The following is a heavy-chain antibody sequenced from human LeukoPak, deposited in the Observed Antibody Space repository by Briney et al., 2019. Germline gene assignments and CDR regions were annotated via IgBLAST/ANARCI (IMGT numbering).Heavy chain of an antibody. J-gene: IGHJ5*02. CDR1: GGSFSGYY. V-gene: IGHV4-34*01. CDR2: IYYSGST. Sequence: SETLSLTCAVYGGSFSGYYWSWIRQPPGKGLEWIANIYYSGSTYYSPSLKSRVIISVDTSKNQFSLKLSSVTAADTAVYYCANLIPPGWFDPWGQGTLVTVSS. CDR3: ANLIPPGWFDP.